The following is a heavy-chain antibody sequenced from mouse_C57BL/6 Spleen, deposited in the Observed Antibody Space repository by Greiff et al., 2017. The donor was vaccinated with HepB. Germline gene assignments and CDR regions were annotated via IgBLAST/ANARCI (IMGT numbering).Heavy chain of an antibody. Sequence: ESGPGLVKPSPSLSLTCSVTGYSFTSGYYWYWIRQLPGNKLEWMGYISYDGSNNYNPTLKNQISITRDTSKNQFFLKLNSVTSEDTATYYCAREGVITTAWYFDVWGTGTTVTVSS. CDR3: AREGVITTAWYFDV. J-gene: IGHJ1*03. CDR2: ISYDGSN. D-gene: IGHD1-2*01. CDR1: GYSFTSGYY. V-gene: IGHV3-6*01.